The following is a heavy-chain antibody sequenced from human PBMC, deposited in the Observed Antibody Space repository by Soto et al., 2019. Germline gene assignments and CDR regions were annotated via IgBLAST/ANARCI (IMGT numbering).Heavy chain of an antibody. D-gene: IGHD4-17*01. J-gene: IGHJ6*03. CDR3: SRSSYGDWDYYYYYMDV. Sequence: ALETLSHTWSVAGGSSSSYGGSWIRKKPGKGLEWIGYIYYSGSTNYNPSLKCRVTISVDTSKNQFSLKLSSVTAADTAVYYCSRSSYGDWDYYYYYMDVWGKRTTVTVSS. CDR1: GGSSSSYG. V-gene: IGHV4-59*01. CDR2: IYYSGST.